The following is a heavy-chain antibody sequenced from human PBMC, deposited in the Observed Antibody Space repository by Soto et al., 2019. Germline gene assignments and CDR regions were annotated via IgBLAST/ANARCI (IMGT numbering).Heavy chain of an antibody. J-gene: IGHJ4*02. CDR2: IGSAGDP. V-gene: IGHV3-13*05. Sequence: HPVGSLRLSCASSGFTFSSSDMHWVRQATGKCLEWVSGIGSAGDPYYAGSVKGRFTISRENAKNSLYLQMNSLRAGDTAVYYCARWNWEQLAFDYRGQGTRVTVS. D-gene: IGHD6-13*01. CDR3: ARWNWEQLAFDY. CDR1: GFTFSSSD.